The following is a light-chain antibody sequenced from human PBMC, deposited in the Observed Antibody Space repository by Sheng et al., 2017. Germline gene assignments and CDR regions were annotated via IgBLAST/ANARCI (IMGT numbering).Light chain of an antibody. Sequence: SSDLTQVPTVSVALGQTVRITCQGDSLRTYYASWYQQKPGQAPVLVIHGKNERPSGIPDRFSGSGSGSGSGNTASLTITGAQAEDEADYYCNSRDSSGRHEVFGGGTKLTVL. CDR1: SLRTYY. J-gene: IGLJ2*01. CDR2: GKN. CDR3: NSRDSSGRHEV. V-gene: IGLV3-19*01.